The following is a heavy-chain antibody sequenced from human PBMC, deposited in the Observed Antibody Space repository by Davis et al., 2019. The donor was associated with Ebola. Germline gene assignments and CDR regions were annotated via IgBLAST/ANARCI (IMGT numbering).Heavy chain of an antibody. D-gene: IGHD6-19*01. CDR2: IRNDGNDQ. CDR3: AKGDNGGWYGFDY. V-gene: IGHV3-30*02. CDR1: GFTFSTYG. J-gene: IGHJ4*02. Sequence: GESLKISCAASGFTFSTYGMHWVRQAPGKGLEWVAFIRNDGNDQYYADSVKGRFTISRDNSKNTLSLQMNSLRAEDTAVYYCAKGDNGGWYGFDYWGQGTLVTVSS.